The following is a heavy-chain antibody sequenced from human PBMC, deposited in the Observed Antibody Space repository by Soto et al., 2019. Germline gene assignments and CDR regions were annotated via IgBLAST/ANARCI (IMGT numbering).Heavy chain of an antibody. CDR3: ARSDYYYDRHLFDP. D-gene: IGHD3-22*01. CDR1: GGAVSSSDYY. V-gene: IGHV4-30-4*01. Sequence: PSETLSLTCTVSGGAVSSSDYYWNWIRQPPGKGLEWIGYVYYSGSTYKNPTLESRLSISIDTLKNQFYLKLSSLTAADTAVYFCARSDYYYDRHLFDPWGQGTLVSVSA. J-gene: IGHJ5*02. CDR2: VYYSGST.